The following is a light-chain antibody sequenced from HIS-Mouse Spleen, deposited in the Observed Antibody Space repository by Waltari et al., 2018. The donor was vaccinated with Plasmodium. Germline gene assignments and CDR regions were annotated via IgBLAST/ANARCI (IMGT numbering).Light chain of an antibody. CDR3: YSTDSSGNHRV. V-gene: IGLV3-10*01. J-gene: IGLJ3*02. CDR2: EDS. CDR1: ALPTTN. Sequence: SYELTQPPSVSVSPGQTARITCSGDALPTTNAYWYQPKSGQAPVLVIYEDSKRPSGIPGRFSGSSSGTMATLTISGAQVEDEADYYCYSTDSSGNHRVFGGGTKLTVL.